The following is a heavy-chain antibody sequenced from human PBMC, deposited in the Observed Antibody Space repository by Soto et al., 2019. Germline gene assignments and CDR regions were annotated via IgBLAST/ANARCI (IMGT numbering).Heavy chain of an antibody. D-gene: IGHD6-19*01. V-gene: IGHV3-11*01. CDR2: ISSTGRTI. CDR3: ARSYSSGWEFDY. J-gene: IGHJ4*02. CDR1: GFTFRNYY. Sequence: WGSLLVGCGASGFTFRNYYMSWIRQAPGKGLEWVSYISSTGRTIYYADSVKGRFTVSRDNAQNSLSLKLNSLRVEDTAVYYCARSYSSGWEFDYWGQGTKVTVSS.